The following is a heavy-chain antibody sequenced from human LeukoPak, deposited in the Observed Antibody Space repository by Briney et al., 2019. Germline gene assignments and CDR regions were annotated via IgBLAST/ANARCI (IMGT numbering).Heavy chain of an antibody. CDR1: GGSFSGYY. CDR3: ERDKVGTGPTHLDY. CDR2: INHSGST. V-gene: IGHV4-34*01. J-gene: IGHJ4*02. Sequence: SETLSLTCAVYGGSFSGYYWSWIRQPPGKGLEWIGEINHSGSTNYNPSLKSRVTISVDTSKNQFSLKLSSVTAADTAVYYCERDKVGTGPTHLDYWGQGALVTVSS. D-gene: IGHD1-26*01.